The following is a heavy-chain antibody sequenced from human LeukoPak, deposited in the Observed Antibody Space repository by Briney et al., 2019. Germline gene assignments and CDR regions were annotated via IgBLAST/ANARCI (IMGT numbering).Heavy chain of an antibody. CDR3: AREWEQLATGWFDP. J-gene: IGHJ5*02. CDR2: IIPIFGTA. V-gene: IGHV1-69*13. D-gene: IGHD6-13*01. Sequence: ASVKVSCKASGGTFISYAISWVRQAPGQGLEWMGGIIPIFGTANYAQKFQGRVTITADESTSTAYMELSSLRSEDTAVYYCAREWEQLATGWFDPWGQGTLVTVSS. CDR1: GGTFISYA.